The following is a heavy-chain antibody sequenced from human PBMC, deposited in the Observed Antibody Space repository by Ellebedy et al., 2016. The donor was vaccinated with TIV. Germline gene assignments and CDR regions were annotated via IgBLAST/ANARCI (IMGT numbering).Heavy chain of an antibody. Sequence: GESLKISXEVSGFTFSNYGMQWVRQAPGKGLEWVAVISYDGSNTNYADSVKGRFTISRDNSKNTLYLQMNSLRVEDRAVYYCAKDLEGFCTGGTCHYSDYWGQGTLVTVSS. CDR3: AKDLEGFCTGGTCHYSDY. CDR2: ISYDGSNT. D-gene: IGHD2-15*01. J-gene: IGHJ4*02. V-gene: IGHV3-30*18. CDR1: GFTFSNYG.